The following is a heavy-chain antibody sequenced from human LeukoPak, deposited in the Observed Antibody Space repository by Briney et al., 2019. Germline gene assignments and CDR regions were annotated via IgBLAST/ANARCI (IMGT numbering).Heavy chain of an antibody. CDR1: GGSISSGSYY. Sequence: PSETLYLTCTVSGGSISSGSYYWSWIRQPAGKGLEWIGRIYTSGSTNYNPSLKSRVTISVDTSKNQFSPKLSSVTAADTAVYYCARGPLWYYFDYWGQGTLATVSS. CDR2: IYTSGST. V-gene: IGHV4-61*02. CDR3: ARGPLWYYFDY. J-gene: IGHJ4*02. D-gene: IGHD2-8*02.